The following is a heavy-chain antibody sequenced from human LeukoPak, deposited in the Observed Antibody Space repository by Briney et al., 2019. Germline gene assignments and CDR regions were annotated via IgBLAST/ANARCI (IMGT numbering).Heavy chain of an antibody. CDR2: ISGSGGST. Sequence: GGSLRLSCAASGFTFSSYAMRWVRQAPGKGLEWVSAISGSGGSTYYADSVKGRFTISRDNYKNTLYLQMNSLRAEDTAVYYCAKGYSSSRRWFDPWDQGTLVTVSS. CDR1: GFTFSSYA. J-gene: IGHJ5*02. CDR3: AKGYSSSRRWFDP. V-gene: IGHV3-23*01. D-gene: IGHD6-6*01.